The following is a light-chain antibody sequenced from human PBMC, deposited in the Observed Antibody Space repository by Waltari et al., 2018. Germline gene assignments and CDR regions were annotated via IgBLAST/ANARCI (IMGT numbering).Light chain of an antibody. CDR2: RSD. CDR1: SSNIGTNH. CDR3: SAWDDSLSAWV. V-gene: IGLV1-47*01. Sequence: QSVLIQPPSASQTPGQRVNISCSGSSSNIGTNHVYWYQQVPGTAPKVLIHRSDRRPSGVPDRVSGSRSGTSASLAISGLRSDDEADYYCSAWDDSLSAWVFGGGTKLTVL. J-gene: IGLJ3*02.